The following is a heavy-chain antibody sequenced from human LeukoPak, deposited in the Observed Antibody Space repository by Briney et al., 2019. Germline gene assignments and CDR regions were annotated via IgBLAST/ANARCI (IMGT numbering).Heavy chain of an antibody. J-gene: IGHJ3*02. D-gene: IGHD6-19*01. CDR1: GGSFSGYY. CDR2: INHSGST. Sequence: SETLSLTCAVYGGSFSGYYWSWIRQPPGKGLEWIGEINHSGSTNYNPSLKSRVTISVDTSKNQFSLKLSSVTAADTAVYYCARVDPVAESSDAFDTWGQGTMVTVSS. CDR3: ARVDPVAESSDAFDT. V-gene: IGHV4-34*01.